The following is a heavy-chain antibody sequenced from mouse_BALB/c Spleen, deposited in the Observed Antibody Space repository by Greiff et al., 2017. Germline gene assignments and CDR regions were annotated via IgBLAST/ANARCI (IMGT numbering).Heavy chain of an antibody. CDR1: GYSITSDYA. J-gene: IGHJ3*01. D-gene: IGHD2-1*01. CDR3: AREGIYYGIPWFAY. Sequence: EVKLLESGPGLVKPSQSLSLTCTVTGYSITSDYAWTWIRQFPGNKLEWMGYISYSGSTSYNPSLKSRISITRDTSKNQFFLQLNSVTTEDTATYYCAREGIYYGIPWFAYWGQGTLVTVSA. CDR2: ISYSGST. V-gene: IGHV3-2*02.